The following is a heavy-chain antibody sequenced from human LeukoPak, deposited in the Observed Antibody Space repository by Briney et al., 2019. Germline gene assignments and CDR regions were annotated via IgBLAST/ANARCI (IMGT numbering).Heavy chain of an antibody. CDR2: IYYSGST. D-gene: IGHD4-17*01. V-gene: IGHV4-59*01. CDR1: GGSISSYY. CDR3: ARGVDYGDYVSPYYFDY. J-gene: IGHJ4*02. Sequence: PSETLSLTCTVSGGSISSYYWSWIRQPPGKGLEWIGYIYYSGSTNYNPSLKSRVTISVDTSKNQFSLKLSSVTAADTAVYYCARGVDYGDYVSPYYFDYWGQGTLVTVSS.